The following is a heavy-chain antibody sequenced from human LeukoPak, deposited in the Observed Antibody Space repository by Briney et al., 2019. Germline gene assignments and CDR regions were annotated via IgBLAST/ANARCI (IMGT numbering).Heavy chain of an antibody. CDR1: GGSITLTNY. CDR3: AREGGPYRPLDY. V-gene: IGHV4-4*02. J-gene: IGHJ4*02. CDR2: VNLQGST. Sequence: KPSETPSLTCDVSGGSITLTNYWTWVRQPPGKGLEWIGEVNLQGSTNYNPSLMRRVAISVDTSANHVSLQLTSVTAADTAVYYCAREGGPYRPLDYSGQGTLVTVSS.